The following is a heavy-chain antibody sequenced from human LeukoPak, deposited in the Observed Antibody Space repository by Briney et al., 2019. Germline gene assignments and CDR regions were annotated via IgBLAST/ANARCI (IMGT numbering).Heavy chain of an antibody. J-gene: IGHJ6*03. Sequence: GGTLRLSCAASGFTFSSYGMSWVRQAPGKGLDWVSTISDTGGSAYYADSVKGQFTISRDNAKNSLYLQMNSLRVEDTGLYYCARYLEATETTWHYMDVWGKGTTVIVSS. D-gene: IGHD1-1*01. CDR2: ISDTGGSA. V-gene: IGHV3-23*01. CDR1: GFTFSSYG. CDR3: ARYLEATETTWHYMDV.